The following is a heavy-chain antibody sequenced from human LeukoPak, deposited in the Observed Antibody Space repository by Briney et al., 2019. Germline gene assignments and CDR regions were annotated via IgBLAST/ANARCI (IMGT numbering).Heavy chain of an antibody. CDR3: ARGEAATY. J-gene: IGHJ1*01. D-gene: IGHD6-13*01. CDR2: VHYSGSS. CDR1: GGSISTYY. V-gene: IGHV4-59*01. Sequence: PSETLSLTCAVSGGSISTYYWIWIRHPPGKGLELIGYVHYSGSSNYNPSLKSRVTISLHTSKNLFSLKLSSVTAADTAVYYCARGEAATYWGQGTLVTVSS.